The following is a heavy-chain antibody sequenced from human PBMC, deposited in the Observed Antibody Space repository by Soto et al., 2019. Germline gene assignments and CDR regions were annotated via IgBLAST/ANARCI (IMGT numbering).Heavy chain of an antibody. V-gene: IGHV3-23*01. CDR1: GFTFSSNA. Sequence: AGTLTLSCAASGFTFSSNAIIWVRQPPGKGLEWVSAISGIGGSTYYAASVKGRFTISRDNAKNTLYLQMNSLRAEDTAVYYCAKLAAAGNRLYYYYGMDVWGQGTTVTVSS. J-gene: IGHJ6*02. D-gene: IGHD6-13*01. CDR3: AKLAAAGNRLYYYYGMDV. CDR2: ISGIGGST.